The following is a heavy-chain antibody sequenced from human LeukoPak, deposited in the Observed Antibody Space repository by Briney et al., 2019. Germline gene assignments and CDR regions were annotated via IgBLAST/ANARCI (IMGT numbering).Heavy chain of an antibody. CDR2: ISGSGGST. CDR1: GFTFSSYA. Sequence: GAPLRLSCAASGFTFSSYAMSWVRQAPGKGLGWVSAISGSGGSTYYADSVRGRFTISRDNSKNTLYLQMNSLRAEDTAVYYCAKVGQWLEGDAFDIWGQGTMVTVSS. J-gene: IGHJ3*02. D-gene: IGHD6-19*01. CDR3: AKVGQWLEGDAFDI. V-gene: IGHV3-23*01.